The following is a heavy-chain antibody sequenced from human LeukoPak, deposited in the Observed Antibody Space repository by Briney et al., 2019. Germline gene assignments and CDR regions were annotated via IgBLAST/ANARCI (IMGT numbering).Heavy chain of an antibody. J-gene: IGHJ4*02. D-gene: IGHD6-19*01. CDR2: ISGSGRFI. CDR3: AKDRAAVAGAYFDY. Sequence: PGGSLRLSCAASGFTFSSNSMNWVRQAPGKGLEWVSSISGSGRFIYYADSVKGRFTISRDNSKNTLYLQMNSLRAEDTAVYYCAKDRAAVAGAYFDYWGQGTLVTVSS. V-gene: IGHV3-21*04. CDR1: GFTFSSNS.